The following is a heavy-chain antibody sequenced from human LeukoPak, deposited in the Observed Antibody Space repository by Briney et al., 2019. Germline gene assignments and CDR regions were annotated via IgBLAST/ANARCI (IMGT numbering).Heavy chain of an antibody. CDR1: GFTFSSYS. CDR2: ISSSSSYI. Sequence: PGGSLRLSCAASGFTFSSYSMNWVRQAPGKGLEWVSSISSSSSYIYYADSVKGRFTISRDNAKNSLYLQMNSLRAEDTAVYYCARIQQQLVRDAFDIWGQGTMVTVSS. J-gene: IGHJ3*02. CDR3: ARIQQQLVRDAFDI. D-gene: IGHD6-13*01. V-gene: IGHV3-21*01.